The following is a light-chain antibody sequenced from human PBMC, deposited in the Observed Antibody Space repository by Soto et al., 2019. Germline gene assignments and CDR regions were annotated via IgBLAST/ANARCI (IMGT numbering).Light chain of an antibody. CDR1: SSDVGGYNY. V-gene: IGLV2-11*01. Sequence: QSALTQPRSASGSPGQSITISCTGTSSDVGGYNYVSWYQQHPAKAPKLIIFDVSKRRSGVPNRFSGSKSGNTASLTISGLRAEDEADYYCCSDVGRNTYVFGTGTKLTVL. CDR3: CSDVGRNTYV. J-gene: IGLJ1*01. CDR2: DVS.